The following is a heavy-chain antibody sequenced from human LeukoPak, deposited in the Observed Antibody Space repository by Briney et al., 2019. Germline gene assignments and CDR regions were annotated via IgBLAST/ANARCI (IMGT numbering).Heavy chain of an antibody. CDR2: ISSNGGST. V-gene: IGHV3-64D*06. Sequence: GGSLRLSCSASGFTFSSYAMHWVRQAPGKGLEYVSAISSNGGSTYYADSVKGRFTISRDNSKNTLYLQMSSLRAEDTAVYYCVKSPRDSSSWYHFDYWGQGTLVTVSS. CDR3: VKSPRDSSSWYHFDY. D-gene: IGHD6-13*01. J-gene: IGHJ4*02. CDR1: GFTFSSYA.